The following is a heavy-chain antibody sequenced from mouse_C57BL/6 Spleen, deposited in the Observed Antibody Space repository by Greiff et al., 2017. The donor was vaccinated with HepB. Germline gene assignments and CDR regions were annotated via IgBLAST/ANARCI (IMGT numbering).Heavy chain of an antibody. Sequence: VQLQQSGAELARPGASVKLSCKASGYTFTSYGISWVKQRTGQGLEWIGEIYPRSGNTYYNEKFKGKATLTADKSSSTAYMELRSLTSEDSAVYFCARGRTTVVATGYFDVWGTGTTVTVSS. D-gene: IGHD1-1*01. V-gene: IGHV1-81*01. CDR2: IYPRSGNT. CDR1: GYTFTSYG. J-gene: IGHJ1*03. CDR3: ARGRTTVVATGYFDV.